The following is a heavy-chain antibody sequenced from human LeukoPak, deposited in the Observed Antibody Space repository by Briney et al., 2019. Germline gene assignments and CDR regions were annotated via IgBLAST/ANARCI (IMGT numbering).Heavy chain of an antibody. Sequence: SETPSLTCTVSGGSISSSSYYWGWIRQPPGKGLEWIGSIYYSGSTYYNPSLKSRVTISVDTSKSQFSLKLSSVTAADTAVYYCARQWADFWSGYYLVFDYWGQGTLVTVSS. CDR3: ARQWADFWSGYYLVFDY. V-gene: IGHV4-39*01. CDR1: GGSISSSSYY. D-gene: IGHD3-3*01. J-gene: IGHJ4*02. CDR2: IYYSGST.